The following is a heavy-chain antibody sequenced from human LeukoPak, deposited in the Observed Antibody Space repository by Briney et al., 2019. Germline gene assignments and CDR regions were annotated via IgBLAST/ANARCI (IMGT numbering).Heavy chain of an antibody. CDR2: IYYSGST. CDR3: ARLAYYSYAFDI. V-gene: IGHV4-39*01. D-gene: IGHD3-10*01. Sequence: PSETLSLACTVSGGSISSSSYYWGWIRQPPGKGLEWIGSIYYSGSTYYNPSLKSRVTISVDTSKNQFSLKLSSVTAADTAVYYCARLAYYSYAFDIWGQGTVVTVSS. J-gene: IGHJ3*02. CDR1: GGSISSSSYY.